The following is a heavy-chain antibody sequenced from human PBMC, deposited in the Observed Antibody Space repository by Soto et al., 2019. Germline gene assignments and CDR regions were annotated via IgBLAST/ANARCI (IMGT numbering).Heavy chain of an antibody. V-gene: IGHV4-30-4*01. J-gene: IGHJ3*02. CDR3: AREVDYYGSGSYSDDAFDI. D-gene: IGHD3-10*01. Sequence: PSETLSLTCTVSGGSISSGDYYWSWIRQPPGKGLEWIGYIYYSGSTYYNPSLKSRVTISVDTSKNQFSLKLSSVTAADTAVYYCAREVDYYGSGSYSDDAFDIWGQGTMVT. CDR1: GGSISSGDYY. CDR2: IYYSGST.